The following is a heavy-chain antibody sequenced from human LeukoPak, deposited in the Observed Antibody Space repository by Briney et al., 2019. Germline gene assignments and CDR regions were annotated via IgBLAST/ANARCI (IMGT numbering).Heavy chain of an antibody. CDR2: IYYSGST. CDR1: GGSISSGGYY. D-gene: IGHD5-18*01. Sequence: PSQTLSLTCTVSGGSISSGGYYWSWIRQHPGKGLEWIEYIYYSGSTYYNPSLKSRVTISVDTSKNQFSLKLSSVTAADTAVYYCARAPTAMVTSYYFDYWGRGTLVTVSS. J-gene: IGHJ4*02. V-gene: IGHV4-31*03. CDR3: ARAPTAMVTSYYFDY.